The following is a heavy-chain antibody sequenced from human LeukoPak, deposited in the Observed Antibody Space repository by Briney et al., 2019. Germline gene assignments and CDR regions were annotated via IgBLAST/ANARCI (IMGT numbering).Heavy chain of an antibody. D-gene: IGHD4-11*01. CDR3: AKGVMGYSYFDY. CDR1: GFTFSSYG. Sequence: GGSLRLSCAASGFTFSSYGMSWVRQASGKGLEWVSAISGSGGSTYYADSVKGRFTISRDNSKNTLYLQMNSLRAEDTAVYYCAKGVMGYSYFDYWGQGTLVTVSS. J-gene: IGHJ4*02. V-gene: IGHV3-23*01. CDR2: ISGSGGST.